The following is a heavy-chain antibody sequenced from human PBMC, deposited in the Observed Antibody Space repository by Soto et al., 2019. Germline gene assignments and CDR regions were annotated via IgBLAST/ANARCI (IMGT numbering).Heavy chain of an antibody. J-gene: IGHJ5*01. CDR2: ISGPAET. V-gene: IGHV3-23*01. Sequence: DVRLLESGGGSVQPGGSMRVSCAASGYKFNIHGMTWVRQAPGKGLEWVSTISGPAETYYADSVKGRFTISRDDSKATLYLQMNTLRVEDTAIYFCAKDAVPGNGKWDWLDSWGQGTLVTVSS. CDR1: GYKFNIHG. D-gene: IGHD6-19*01. CDR3: AKDAVPGNGKWDWLDS.